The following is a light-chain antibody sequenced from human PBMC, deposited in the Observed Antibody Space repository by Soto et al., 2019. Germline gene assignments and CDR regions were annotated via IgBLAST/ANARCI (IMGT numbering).Light chain of an antibody. Sequence: ELVMTQSPATLSVSPGERATLSCRASRNVGSKLAWYMQKPGQTPRLLIYDTSTRATGVPARFSGSRSGTDFTLTISRLEPEDFAVYYCQQYGSSPWTIGQGTK. V-gene: IGKV3-15*01. CDR2: DTS. CDR3: QQYGSSPWT. CDR1: RNVGSK. J-gene: IGKJ1*01.